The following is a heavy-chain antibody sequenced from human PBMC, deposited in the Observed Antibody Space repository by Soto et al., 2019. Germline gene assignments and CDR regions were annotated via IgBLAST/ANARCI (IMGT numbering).Heavy chain of an antibody. CDR1: GYTLTELS. CDR3: ATGRDIVVVPAVRTVWFDP. J-gene: IGHJ5*02. V-gene: IGHV1-24*01. CDR2: FDPEDGET. Sequence: ASVKVSCKVSGYTLTELSMHWVRQAPGKGLEWMGGFDPEDGETIYAQKFQGRVTMTEDTSTDTAYMELSSLRSEDTAVYYCATGRDIVVVPAVRTVWFDPWGQGTLVTVSS. D-gene: IGHD2-2*01.